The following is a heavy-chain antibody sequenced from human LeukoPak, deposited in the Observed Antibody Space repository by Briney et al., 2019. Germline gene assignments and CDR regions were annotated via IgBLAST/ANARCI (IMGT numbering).Heavy chain of an antibody. Sequence: GGSLRLSCAASGFTFSLSWMHWVRQAPGKGLEWVSSIIYDARSRTYADSVKGRLTISRDNAENTLFLQMNSLRVEDSAIYSCVRGAGPGTPFDWGQGILVTVSS. CDR3: VRGAGPGTPFD. CDR1: GFTFSLSW. J-gene: IGHJ1*01. V-gene: IGHV3-74*01. CDR2: IIYDARSR. D-gene: IGHD1-1*01.